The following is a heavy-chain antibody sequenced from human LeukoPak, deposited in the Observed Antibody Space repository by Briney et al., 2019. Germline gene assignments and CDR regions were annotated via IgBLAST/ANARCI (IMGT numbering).Heavy chain of an antibody. CDR3: ARGEYYYDSSGYYY. CDR2: ISSNGGIT. V-gene: IGHV3-64*01. J-gene: IGHJ4*02. CDR1: GFTFSSYA. Sequence: GGSLRLSCAASGFTFSSYAMHWVRQAPGKGLEYVSAISSNGGITYYANSVKGRFTISRDNSKNTLYLQMGSLRAEDMAVYYCARGEYYYDSSGYYYWGQGTLVTVSS. D-gene: IGHD3-22*01.